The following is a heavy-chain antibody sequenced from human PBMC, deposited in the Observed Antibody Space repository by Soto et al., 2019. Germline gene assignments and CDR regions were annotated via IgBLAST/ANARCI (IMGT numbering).Heavy chain of an antibody. CDR2: IMPVFRTP. D-gene: IGHD2-8*01. J-gene: IGHJ6*02. CDR3: ARDNDRPQLGGNYYYILDV. V-gene: IGHV1-69*01. CDR1: GGTFRTAA. Sequence: QVQLEQSGAEVKKTGSSVKVSCKASGGTFRTAAISWVRQAPGQGLEWMGGIMPVFRTPDYAQKFQGRVTITADESTNTAYMEWSGLRSDDTAVYYCARDNDRPQLGGNYYYILDVWGQGTTITVSS.